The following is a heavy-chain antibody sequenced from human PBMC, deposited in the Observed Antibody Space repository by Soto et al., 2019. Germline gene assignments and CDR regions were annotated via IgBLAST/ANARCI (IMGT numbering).Heavy chain of an antibody. V-gene: IGHV3-23*01. CDR2: ISGSGGST. Sequence: EVQLLESGGGLVQPGGSLRLSCAASGFTVSSYAMSWVRQAPGKGLEWVSAISGSGGSTYYADSVKGQCTISRDNSKNTLYLEMNSLGAVDTAVYYCAKESCSTSCQYFDYLGQGNLVTVSS. J-gene: IGHJ4*02. CDR3: AKESCSTSCQYFDY. D-gene: IGHD2-2*01. CDR1: GFTVSSYA.